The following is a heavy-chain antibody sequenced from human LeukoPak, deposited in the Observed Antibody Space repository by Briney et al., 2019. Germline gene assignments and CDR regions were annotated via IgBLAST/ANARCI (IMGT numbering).Heavy chain of an antibody. J-gene: IGHJ6*02. CDR3: ARDRGDYYGMDV. Sequence: PSQTLSLTCTVSGGSISSGSYYWSWIRQPAGKGLEWIGRIYTSGSTNYNPSLKSRVTISVDTSKNQFSLKLSSVTAADTAVYYCARDRGDYYGMDVWGQGTTVTVSS. V-gene: IGHV4-61*02. CDR1: GGSISSGSYY. CDR2: IYTSGST.